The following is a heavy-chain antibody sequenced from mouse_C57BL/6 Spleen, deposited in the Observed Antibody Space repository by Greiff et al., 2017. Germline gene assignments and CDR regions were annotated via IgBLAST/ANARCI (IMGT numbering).Heavy chain of an antibody. J-gene: IGHJ1*03. V-gene: IGHV1-7*01. CDR1: GYTFTSYW. CDR3: ASGYYVRLYWYFDV. D-gene: IGHD2-3*01. Sequence: QVQLKESGAELAKPGASVKLSCKASGYTFTSYWMHWVKQRPGQGLEWIGYLNPSSGYTKSNQKFKDKATLTADKSSSTAYMQLSSLTYADSAVYYCASGYYVRLYWYFDVWGTGTTVTVAS. CDR2: LNPSSGYT.